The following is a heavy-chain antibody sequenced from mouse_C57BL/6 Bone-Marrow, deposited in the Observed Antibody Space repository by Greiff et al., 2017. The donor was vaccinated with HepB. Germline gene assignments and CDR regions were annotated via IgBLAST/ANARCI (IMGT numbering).Heavy chain of an antibody. CDR1: GYTFTSYW. D-gene: IGHD2-5*01. V-gene: IGHV1-52*01. Sequence: VKLQQPGAELVRPGSSVKLSCKASGYTFTSYWMHWVKQRPIQGLEWIGNIDPSDSETHYNQKFKDKATLTVDKSSSTAYMQLSSRTSEDSAVYYCARSDSNPSWFAYWGQGTLVTVSA. J-gene: IGHJ3*01. CDR2: IDPSDSET. CDR3: ARSDSNPSWFAY.